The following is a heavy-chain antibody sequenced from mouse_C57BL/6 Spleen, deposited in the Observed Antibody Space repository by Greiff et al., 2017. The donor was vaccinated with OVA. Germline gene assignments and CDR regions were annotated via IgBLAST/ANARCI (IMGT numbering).Heavy chain of an antibody. D-gene: IGHD1-1*01. Sequence: EVKVVESGGGLVKPGGSLKLSCAASGFTFSDYGMHWVRQAPEKGLEWVAYISSGSSTIYYADTVKGRFTISRDNAKNTLFLQMTSLRSEDTAMYYCARPGYYYGSSPWFAYWGQGTLVTVSA. CDR2: ISSGSSTI. CDR3: ARPGYYYGSSPWFAY. V-gene: IGHV5-17*01. J-gene: IGHJ3*01. CDR1: GFTFSDYG.